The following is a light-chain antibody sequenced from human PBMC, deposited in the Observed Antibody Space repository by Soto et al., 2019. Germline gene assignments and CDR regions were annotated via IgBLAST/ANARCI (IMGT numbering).Light chain of an antibody. Sequence: EIVLTQSPGTLSLSPGDRATLSCRASQSVSSNYIAWYQQNPGQAPRLLIYGASTRATGIPDRFSGSGSGTDFTLTISRLEPEDFAVNICQQYGRSPPFAFGQGTKVEIK. CDR1: QSVSSNY. J-gene: IGKJ2*01. CDR3: QQYGRSPPFA. CDR2: GAS. V-gene: IGKV3-20*01.